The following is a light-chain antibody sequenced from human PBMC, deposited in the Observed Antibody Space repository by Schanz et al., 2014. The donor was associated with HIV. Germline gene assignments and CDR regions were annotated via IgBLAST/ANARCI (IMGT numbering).Light chain of an antibody. J-gene: IGLJ2*01. CDR1: SSNIGAGYH. Sequence: QSVLTQPPSVSGAPGQRVTISCTGSSSNIGAGYHVQWYQQLPGTAPKLLIYGNSNRPSGVPDRFSGSKSGTSASLVISALQSEDEADYFCATWDIGLNGPVFGGGTKLT. CDR2: GNS. CDR3: ATWDIGLNGPV. V-gene: IGLV1-40*01.